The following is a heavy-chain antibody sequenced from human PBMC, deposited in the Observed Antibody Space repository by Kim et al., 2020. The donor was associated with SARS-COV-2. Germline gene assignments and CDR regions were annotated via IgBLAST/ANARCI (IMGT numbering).Heavy chain of an antibody. D-gene: IGHD6-13*01. Sequence: GGSLRLSCAASGFSFDSYAMGWVRQTPVKGLEWVSLISISGDSIYYADSVKGRFTISRDNSKNTLFLQMNSLGVEDTALYFCMKEGSGSTHFDYWGQGALVTVSS. CDR1: GFSFDSYA. V-gene: IGHV3-23*01. CDR3: MKEGSGSTHFDY. CDR2: ISISGDSI. J-gene: IGHJ4*02.